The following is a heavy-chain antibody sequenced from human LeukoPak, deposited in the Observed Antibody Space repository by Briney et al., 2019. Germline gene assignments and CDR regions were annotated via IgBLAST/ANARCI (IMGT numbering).Heavy chain of an antibody. CDR2: ISSSGSTI. Sequence: PGGSLRLSCTASGFTFGDYAMSWVRQAPGKGLEWVSYISSSGSTIYYADSVKGRFTISRDNAKNSLYLQMNSLRAEDTAVYYCARGDYYDSSGYLWGQGTLVTVSS. CDR3: ARGDYYDSSGYL. J-gene: IGHJ4*02. V-gene: IGHV3-11*01. D-gene: IGHD3-22*01. CDR1: GFTFGDYA.